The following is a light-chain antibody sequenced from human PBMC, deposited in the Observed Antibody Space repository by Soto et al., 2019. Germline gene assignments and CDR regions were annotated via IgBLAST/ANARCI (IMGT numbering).Light chain of an antibody. V-gene: IGKV1-39*01. Sequence: DIQMTQSPSSLSASVGDSLTITCRASQYISTYLNWYQQKPGKAPKLLIHVASNLQSGVPSRFSGSGSGTDFTLTISSLQPEDIATYYCQESYSTSFGQGTKVDI. CDR1: QYISTY. J-gene: IGKJ1*01. CDR2: VAS. CDR3: QESYSTS.